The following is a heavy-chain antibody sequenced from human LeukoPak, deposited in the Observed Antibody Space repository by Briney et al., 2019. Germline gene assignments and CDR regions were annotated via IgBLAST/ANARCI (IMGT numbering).Heavy chain of an antibody. J-gene: IGHJ6*02. D-gene: IGHD7-27*01. V-gene: IGHV3-30*03. Sequence: GGSLRLSCAASGFTFSSYGMHWVRQAPGKGLEWVAVMSNDGSNKYYADSVKGRFTISRDNSKNTLYLQMNSLRAEDTAVYYCARDYWSGDDGMDVWGQGTTVTVSS. CDR1: GFTFSSYG. CDR3: ARDYWSGDDGMDV. CDR2: MSNDGSNK.